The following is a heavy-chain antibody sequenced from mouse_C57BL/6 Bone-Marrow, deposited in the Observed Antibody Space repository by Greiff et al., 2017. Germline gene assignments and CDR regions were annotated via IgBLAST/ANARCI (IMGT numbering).Heavy chain of an antibody. Sequence: QVQLQQSGAELVKPGASVKISCKASGYAFSSYWMNWVKQRPGKGLEWIGQIYPGDGDTNYNGKFKGKATLTADKSSSTAYMQLSSLTSEDSAVYFCARGSYYYGSPWYFDVWGTGTTVTVSS. CDR1: GYAFSSYW. D-gene: IGHD1-1*01. CDR3: ARGSYYYGSPWYFDV. V-gene: IGHV1-80*01. CDR2: IYPGDGDT. J-gene: IGHJ1*03.